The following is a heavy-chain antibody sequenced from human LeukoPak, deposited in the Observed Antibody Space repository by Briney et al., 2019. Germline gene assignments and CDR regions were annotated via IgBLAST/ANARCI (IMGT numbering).Heavy chain of an antibody. CDR1: GGSISSGGYY. CDR3: ARAGYYYDSSGYYYKVSKAGDAFDI. CDR2: IYYSGST. D-gene: IGHD3-22*01. J-gene: IGHJ3*02. V-gene: IGHV4-31*03. Sequence: PSETLSLTCTVSGGSISSGGYYWSWIRQPPGKGLEWIGYIYYSGSTYYNPSLKSRVTISLDTSKNQFSLILSSVTAADTAVYYCARAGYYYDSSGYYYKVSKAGDAFDIWGQGTMVTVSS.